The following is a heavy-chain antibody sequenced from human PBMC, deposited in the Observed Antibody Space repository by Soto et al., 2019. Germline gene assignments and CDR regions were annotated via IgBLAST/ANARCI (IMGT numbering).Heavy chain of an antibody. Sequence: EVQLLESGGGLVQPGGSLRLSCAASGFTFSDYAMSWVRQAPGKGLEWVSGISSGGGSPYYADSVKGRFTISRANSKNPLYLQMNTLRVENTAVYYCAKGGARMVPRHFDYWGQGTLVTVSS. CDR3: AKGGARMVPRHFDY. V-gene: IGHV3-23*01. CDR1: GFTFSDYA. CDR2: ISSGGGSP. J-gene: IGHJ4*02. D-gene: IGHD3-10*01.